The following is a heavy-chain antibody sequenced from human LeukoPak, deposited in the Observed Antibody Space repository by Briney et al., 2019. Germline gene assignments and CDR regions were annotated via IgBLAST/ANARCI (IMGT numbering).Heavy chain of an antibody. D-gene: IGHD4-17*01. CDR1: GFTFSSYA. V-gene: IGHV3-23*01. CDR2: ISGSGGST. Sequence: PGGSLRLSCAASGFTFSSYAMSWVRQPPGKGLEWVTAISGSGGSTYYADSVKGRFTISRDNSKNTLYLQMNSLRAEDTAVYYCAKGDGDYSYYYYYGMDVWGQGTTVTVSS. CDR3: AKGDGDYSYYYYYGMDV. J-gene: IGHJ6*02.